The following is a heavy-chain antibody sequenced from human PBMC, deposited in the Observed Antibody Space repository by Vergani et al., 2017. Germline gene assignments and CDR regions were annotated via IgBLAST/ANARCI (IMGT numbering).Heavy chain of an antibody. D-gene: IGHD2-15*01. V-gene: IGHV3-23*01. CDR1: GFTFSSYA. J-gene: IGHJ6*02. Sequence: EVQLLESGGGLVQPGGSLRLSCAASGFTFSSYAMSWVRQAPGKGLEWVSAISGSGGSTYYADSVKGRFTISRDNAKNSLYLQMNSLRAEDAAVYYCARGKDCGGSSCNGSPYYGLDLWGQGTTVTVSS. CDR2: ISGSGGST. CDR3: ARGKDCGGSSCNGSPYYGLDL.